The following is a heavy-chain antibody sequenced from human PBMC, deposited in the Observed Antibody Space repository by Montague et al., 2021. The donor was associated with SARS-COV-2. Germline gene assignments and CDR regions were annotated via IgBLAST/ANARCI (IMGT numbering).Heavy chain of an antibody. J-gene: IGHJ4*02. CDR1: GDSISSTYY. CDR3: ARGQQLDFDY. V-gene: IGHV4-4*07. D-gene: IGHD6-13*01. CDR2: IYISGST. Sequence: SETLSLTCTVSGDSISSTYYWSWIRQPAGKGLEWIGRIYISGSTIYNPSLKSRVTMSIDTSKNQFSLKLNSLTAADTAVYYCARGQQLDFDYWGQGTLVTVSS.